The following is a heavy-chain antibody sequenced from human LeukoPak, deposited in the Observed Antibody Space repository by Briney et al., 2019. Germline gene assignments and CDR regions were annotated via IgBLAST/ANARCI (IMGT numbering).Heavy chain of an antibody. CDR2: INPAGSET. CDR1: GFSFSAYW. D-gene: IGHD2-15*01. J-gene: IGHJ4*02. Sequence: GGSLRLSCAASGFSFSAYWMTWVRQAPGTGLDWVANINPAGSETYYVDPVKGRFSISRDNAKNLVYLQMNSLRAEDTAVYHCARFGYVAAVDVWGQGTPVTVSS. V-gene: IGHV3-7*01. CDR3: ARFGYVAAVDV.